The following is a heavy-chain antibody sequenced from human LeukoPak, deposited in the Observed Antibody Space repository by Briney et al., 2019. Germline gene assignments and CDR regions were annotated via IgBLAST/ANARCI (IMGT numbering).Heavy chain of an antibody. V-gene: IGHV4-61*02. J-gene: IGHJ4*02. CDR1: GGSISTGNYY. CDR3: ARVHPMGYEVWY. D-gene: IGHD2-8*01. Sequence: PSQTLSLTCTVSGGSISTGNYYWSWIRQPAGKGLEWIGRIYTSGSTNYNPSLKSRVTISLDTSKNQFSLNLNSVTAADTAVYYCARVHPMGYEVWYWGQGTLVTVSS. CDR2: IYTSGST.